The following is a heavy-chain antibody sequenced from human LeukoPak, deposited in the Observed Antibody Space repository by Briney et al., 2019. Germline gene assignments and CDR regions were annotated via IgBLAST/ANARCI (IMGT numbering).Heavy chain of an antibody. J-gene: IGHJ4*02. Sequence: SETLSLTCTVSGGSISSYYWSWIRQPPGKGLEWIGYIYYSGSTNYNPSLKSRVTISVDTSKNQFSLKLSSVTAADTAVYYCARLGYCSGGSCCPATPYYFDYWGQGTLVTVSS. CDR1: GGSISSYY. V-gene: IGHV4-59*01. CDR2: IYYSGST. CDR3: ARLGYCSGGSCCPATPYYFDY. D-gene: IGHD2-15*01.